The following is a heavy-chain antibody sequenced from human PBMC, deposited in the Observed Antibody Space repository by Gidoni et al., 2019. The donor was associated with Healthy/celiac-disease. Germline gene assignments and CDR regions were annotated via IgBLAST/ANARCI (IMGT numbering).Heavy chain of an antibody. Sequence: EVQLVESGGGLVKPGGSLRLSCAASGFTFSSYSMTWVRQAPGKGLGWVSSISSSSSYIYYADSVKGRFTISRDNAKNSLYLQMNSLRAEDTAVYYCARDNVRGWYEFDYWGQGTLVTVSS. V-gene: IGHV3-21*01. CDR2: ISSSSSYI. CDR1: GFTFSSYS. J-gene: IGHJ4*02. CDR3: ARDNVRGWYEFDY. D-gene: IGHD6-19*01.